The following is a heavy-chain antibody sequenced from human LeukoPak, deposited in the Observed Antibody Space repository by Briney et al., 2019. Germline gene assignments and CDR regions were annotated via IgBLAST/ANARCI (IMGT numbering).Heavy chain of an antibody. D-gene: IGHD1-26*01. CDR1: GYTFTSYG. CDR3: ATVMGLVGATGAFDI. Sequence: ASVKVSCKASGYTFTSYGISWVRQAPGQGLEWMGWISAYNGNTNYAQKPQGRVTMTEDTSTDTAYMELSSLRSEDTAVYYCATVMGLVGATGAFDIWGQGTMVTVSS. CDR2: ISAYNGNT. V-gene: IGHV1-18*01. J-gene: IGHJ3*02.